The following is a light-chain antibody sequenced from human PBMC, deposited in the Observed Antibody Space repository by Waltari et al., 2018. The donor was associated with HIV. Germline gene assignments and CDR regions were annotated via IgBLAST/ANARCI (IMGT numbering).Light chain of an antibody. J-gene: IGKJ1*01. V-gene: IGKV1-16*02. CDR3: QQYNSYPWT. CDR2: AAS. Sequence: DIQMTQSPSPLSASVGDRVTTTCRASQGIRNYLAWFQQNPGKAPKSLIYAASRLQSGVPSKFSGSGSGTDFTLTISSLQPEDFATYYCQQYNSYPWTFGQGTKVEIK. CDR1: QGIRNY.